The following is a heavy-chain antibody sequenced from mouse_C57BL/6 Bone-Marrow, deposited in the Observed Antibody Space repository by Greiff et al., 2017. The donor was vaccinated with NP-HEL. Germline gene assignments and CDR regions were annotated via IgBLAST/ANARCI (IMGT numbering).Heavy chain of an antibody. J-gene: IGHJ1*03. CDR1: GYTFTSYW. D-gene: IGHD1-1*01. Sequence: VQLQQPGAELVRPGSSVKLSCKASGYTFTSYWMDWVKQRPGQGLEWIGNIYPSDSETHYNQKFKDKATLTVDKSSSTAYMQLSSLTSEDSAVYYCARPGITTGVARGWYFDVWGTGTTVTVSS. CDR2: IYPSDSET. CDR3: ARPGITTGVARGWYFDV. V-gene: IGHV1-61*01.